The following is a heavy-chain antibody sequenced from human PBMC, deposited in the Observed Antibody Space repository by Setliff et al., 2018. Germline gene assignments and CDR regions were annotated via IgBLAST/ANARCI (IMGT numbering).Heavy chain of an antibody. CDR3: ARDPPWELRYFDL. CDR1: GFTFSDYY. J-gene: IGHJ2*01. V-gene: IGHV3-11*06. CDR2: ISSSSSYI. Sequence: PGGSLRLSCAASGFTFSDYYMSWIRQAPGKGLEWVSSISSSSSYIYYTDSVKGRFAISRDNAKNSLYLQMNSLRAEDTAVYYCARDPPWELRYFDLWGRGTLVTVSS. D-gene: IGHD1-26*01.